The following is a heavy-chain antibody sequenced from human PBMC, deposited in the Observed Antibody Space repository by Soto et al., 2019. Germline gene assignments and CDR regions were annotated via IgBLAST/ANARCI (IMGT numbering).Heavy chain of an antibody. V-gene: IGHV4-31*03. CDR2: IYYSGST. J-gene: IGHJ6*03. D-gene: IGHD3-10*01. Sequence: SVIMSLPCPVSGGPISSGGYYWSLIRKHPRKGLEWIGYIYYSGSTYYNPSLKIRVTISVDTSKNQFSLKLSSVTAADTAVYYCASVSVRSASYSPYTGYYYYMDVWGKGPTVTVSS. CDR3: ASVSVRSASYSPYTGYYYYMDV. CDR1: GGPISSGGYY.